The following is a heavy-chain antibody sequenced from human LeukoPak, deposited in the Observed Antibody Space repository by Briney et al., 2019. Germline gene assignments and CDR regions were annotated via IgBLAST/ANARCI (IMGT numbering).Heavy chain of an antibody. Sequence: SETLSLTCTVSGGSISSSSYYWGWIRQPPGKGLEWIGSIYYSGSTYYNPSLKSRVTISVDTSKNQFSLKLSSVTAADTAVYYCARDSWVATGSYYYGMDVWGQGTTVTVSS. D-gene: IGHD5-12*01. CDR3: ARDSWVATGSYYYGMDV. J-gene: IGHJ6*02. CDR2: IYYSGST. CDR1: GGSISSSSYY. V-gene: IGHV4-39*07.